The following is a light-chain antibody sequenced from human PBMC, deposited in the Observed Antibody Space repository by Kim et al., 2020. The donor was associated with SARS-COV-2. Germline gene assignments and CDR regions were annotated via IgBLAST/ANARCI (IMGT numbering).Light chain of an antibody. CDR2: GAS. J-gene: IGKJ1*01. Sequence: EIVMTQSPTTLSVSPGERATLSCRASQSIHSNLVWYQQRPGQAPRLLIYGASSRATGIPARFSGSGSGTEFTLTISSLQSEDFAVYYCQQYNSWPRTFGQGTKVDIK. CDR3: QQYNSWPRT. CDR1: QSIHSN. V-gene: IGKV3-15*01.